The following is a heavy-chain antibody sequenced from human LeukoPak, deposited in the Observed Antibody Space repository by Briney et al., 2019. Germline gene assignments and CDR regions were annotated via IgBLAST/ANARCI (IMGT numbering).Heavy chain of an antibody. J-gene: IGHJ6*02. CDR1: GGSLSSYY. Sequence: SETLSLTCTVSGGSLSSYYWSWIRQPPGKGLEWIGYIYYSGSTNYNPSLKSRVTISVDTSKNQFSLKLSSVTAADTAVYYCARESGAGYNSYYYYGMDVWGQGTTVTVSS. D-gene: IGHD5-24*01. CDR2: IYYSGST. V-gene: IGHV4-59*01. CDR3: ARESGAGYNSYYYYGMDV.